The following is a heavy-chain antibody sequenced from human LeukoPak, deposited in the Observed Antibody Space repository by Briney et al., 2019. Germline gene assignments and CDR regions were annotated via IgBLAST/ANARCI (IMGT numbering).Heavy chain of an antibody. CDR2: ISYDGSNK. J-gene: IGHJ3*02. D-gene: IGHD3-22*01. V-gene: IGHV3-30-3*01. Sequence: GGSLRLSCAASGFTFSSYAMHWVRQAPGKGLEWVAVISYDGSNKYYADSVKGRFTISRDNSKNTLYLQMNSLRAEDTAVYYCVRDGRPWYDSSGQGAFDIWGQGTVVTVSS. CDR1: GFTFSSYA. CDR3: VRDGRPWYDSSGQGAFDI.